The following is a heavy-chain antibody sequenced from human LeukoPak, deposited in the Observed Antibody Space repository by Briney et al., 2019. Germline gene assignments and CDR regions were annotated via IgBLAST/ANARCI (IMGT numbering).Heavy chain of an antibody. D-gene: IGHD5/OR15-5a*01. V-gene: IGHV4-39*01. CDR3: ADFEIVYGVSYYCDMAA. CDR2: IYYSGST. CDR1: GASISSSSYY. J-gene: IGHJ6*01. Sequence: PSETLSLTCTVSGASISSSSYYWCWIRPPPGKGLEWIGSIYYSGSTYYNPSLKSRVTISVDTSKNQFSLKLSSVTPANTVGFYLADFEIVYGVSYYCDMAAGGKGTKLTVSS.